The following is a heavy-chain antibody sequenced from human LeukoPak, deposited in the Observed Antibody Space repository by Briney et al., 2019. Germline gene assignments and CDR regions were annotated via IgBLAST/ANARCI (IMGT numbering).Heavy chain of an antibody. D-gene: IGHD5-12*01. CDR1: GFPFSDFA. V-gene: IGHV3-23*01. CDR3: AKDSVRYGGYGGDY. J-gene: IGHJ4*02. Sequence: GGPLSLSCAVSGFPFSDFAMSWVRQAPGKGLEWVSAISGSGGSTYYADSVKGRFTISRDNSKNTLYLQMNSLRAEDTAVYYCAKDSVRYGGYGGDYWGQGTLVTVSS. CDR2: ISGSGGST.